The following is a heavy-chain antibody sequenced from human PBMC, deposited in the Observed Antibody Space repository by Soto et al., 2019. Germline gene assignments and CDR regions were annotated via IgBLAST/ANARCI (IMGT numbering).Heavy chain of an antibody. CDR2: ISAYNGNT. CDR1: GYTFTSYG. V-gene: IGHV1-18*01. CDR3: ARDALEQWLVAYDT. D-gene: IGHD6-19*01. Sequence: ASVKVSCKAAGYTFTSYGISWVRQAPGQGLEWMGWISAYNGNTNYAQKLQGRVTMTTDTSTSTAYMELRSLRSDDTAVYYCARDALEQWLVAYDTWGQGTMVTVSS. J-gene: IGHJ3*02.